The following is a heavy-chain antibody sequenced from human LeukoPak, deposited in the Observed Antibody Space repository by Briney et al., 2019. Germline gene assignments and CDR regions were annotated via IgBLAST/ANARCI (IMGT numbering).Heavy chain of an antibody. CDR2: ISPSSSET. J-gene: IGHJ4*02. CDR3: ARLVSGSWAENFDF. V-gene: IGHV5-51*01. CDR1: GYSFSNNW. Sequence: GESLKISCKASGYSFSNNWIGWVRQMPGKGLEWMGIISPSSSETRYSPSFQGQVTISVDRSTNTAYLQWSSLKASDTAMYYCARLVSGSWAENFDFWGQGTLVTVSS. D-gene: IGHD6-13*01.